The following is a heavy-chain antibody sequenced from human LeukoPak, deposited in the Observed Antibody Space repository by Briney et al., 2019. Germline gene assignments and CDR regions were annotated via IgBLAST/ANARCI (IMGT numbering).Heavy chain of an antibody. CDR2: INSDGSRR. V-gene: IGHV3-74*03. J-gene: IGHJ5*02. D-gene: IGHD2-15*01. Sequence: GGSLRLSCAASGFNVSIYWMHWVRQAPGKGLVWVSRINSDGSRRMYADSVKGRFTISRDNAKNPLYLQMNSLRAEDTATYFCTRGGYCGADNCYSGGDYFDPWGQGTLVTVSS. CDR3: TRGGYCGADNCYSGGDYFDP. CDR1: GFNVSIYW.